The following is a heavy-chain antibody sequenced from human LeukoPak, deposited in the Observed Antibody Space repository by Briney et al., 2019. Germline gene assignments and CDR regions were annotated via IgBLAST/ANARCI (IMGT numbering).Heavy chain of an antibody. J-gene: IGHJ4*02. D-gene: IGHD2-2*01. CDR1: GGSISSDGYC. Sequence: SETLSLTCSVSGGSISSDGYCWSWIRQRPGKGLEWIGYIYYSGSTYYNPSLKSRVTMSVDTSKNQFSLKLSSVTAADTAVYYCARTDTSVSFDYWGQGTLVTVSS. CDR3: ARTDTSVSFDY. V-gene: IGHV4-31*03. CDR2: IYYSGST.